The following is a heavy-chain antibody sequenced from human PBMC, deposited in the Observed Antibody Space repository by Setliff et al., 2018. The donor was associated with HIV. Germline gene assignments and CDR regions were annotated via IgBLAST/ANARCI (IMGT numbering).Heavy chain of an antibody. CDR3: ARGSAPNIVVAASLDI. Sequence: ASVKVSCKASGYTFASYGITWVRQAPGQGLEWMGRISTYSGKTDYAEKFQGRLTMTMDTSTRTVFMELRSLPLDDTSVYYCARGSAPNIVVAASLDIWGQGTLVTVSS. D-gene: IGHD6-19*01. V-gene: IGHV1-18*01. CDR2: ISTYSGKT. J-gene: IGHJ4*01. CDR1: GYTFASYG.